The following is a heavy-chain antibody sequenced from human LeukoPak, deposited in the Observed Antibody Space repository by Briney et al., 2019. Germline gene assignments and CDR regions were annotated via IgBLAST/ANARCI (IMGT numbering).Heavy chain of an antibody. D-gene: IGHD5-24*01. CDR2: IYTSGST. V-gene: IGHV4-61*02. Sequence: SQTLSLTCTVSGGSISSGSYYWSWIRQPAGKGLEWIGRIYTSGSTNYNPSLKSRVTISVDTSKNQFSLKLSSVTAADTAVYYCAREVGGYKDWYFDLWGRGTLVTVSS. CDR1: GGSISSGSYY. J-gene: IGHJ2*01. CDR3: AREVGGYKDWYFDL.